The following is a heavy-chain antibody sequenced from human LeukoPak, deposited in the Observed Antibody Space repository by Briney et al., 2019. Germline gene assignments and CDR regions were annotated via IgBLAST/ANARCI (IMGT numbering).Heavy chain of an antibody. CDR1: GFTVSSNS. D-gene: IGHD3-10*01. CDR2: ITSSSSYI. Sequence: GGSLRLSCAASGFTVSSNSMSWVRQAPGKGLEWVSSITSSSSYIYYADSVKGRFTISRDNAKNSLYLQMNSLRAEDTAVYYCARDLNYYGSGEGFDYWGQGTLVTVSS. V-gene: IGHV3-21*01. CDR3: ARDLNYYGSGEGFDY. J-gene: IGHJ4*02.